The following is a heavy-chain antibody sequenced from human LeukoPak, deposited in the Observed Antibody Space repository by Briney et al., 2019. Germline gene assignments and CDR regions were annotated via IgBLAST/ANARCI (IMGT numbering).Heavy chain of an antibody. J-gene: IGHJ4*02. CDR1: GFTFSGSA. CDR2: IRTKSNNYAT. D-gene: IGHD3-16*01. Sequence: GGSLRLSCAASGFTFSGSAMHWVRQASGKGLEWVGRIRTKSNNYATTYGASVKGRFTISRDDSKNTAYLQMNGLRAEDTAVYYCARDYGNLGYFDYWGQGTLVTVSS. V-gene: IGHV3-73*01. CDR3: ARDYGNLGYFDY.